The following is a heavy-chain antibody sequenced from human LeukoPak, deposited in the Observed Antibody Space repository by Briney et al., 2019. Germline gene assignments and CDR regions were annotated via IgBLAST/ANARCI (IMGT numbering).Heavy chain of an antibody. D-gene: IGHD2-15*01. CDR2: ISYDGSNK. Sequence: GRSLRLTRAATPFTFSIYAMHWVRQAPGKGLDGVAVISYDGSNKYYADSVKGRFTTSRDNSKNTLYLQMNSLRAEDTAVYYCARGGPSRGYYFDYWGQGTLVTVSS. CDR1: PFTFSIYA. J-gene: IGHJ4*02. CDR3: ARGGPSRGYYFDY. V-gene: IGHV3-30-3*01.